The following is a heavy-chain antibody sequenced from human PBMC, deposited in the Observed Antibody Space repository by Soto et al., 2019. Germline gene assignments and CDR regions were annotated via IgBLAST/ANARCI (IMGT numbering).Heavy chain of an antibody. Sequence: SETLSLTCTVSGGSISSYYWSWIRQPPGKGLEWIGYIYYSGSTNYNPSLKSRVTISVDTSKNQFSLKLSSVTAADTAVYYCAREGGALYDSSGYYWIDYWGQGTLVTVSS. CDR1: GGSISSYY. V-gene: IGHV4-59*01. CDR2: IYYSGST. CDR3: AREGGALYDSSGYYWIDY. D-gene: IGHD3-22*01. J-gene: IGHJ4*02.